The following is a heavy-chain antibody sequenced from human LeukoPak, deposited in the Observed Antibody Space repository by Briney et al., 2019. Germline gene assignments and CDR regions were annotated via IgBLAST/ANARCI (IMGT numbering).Heavy chain of an antibody. CDR1: GGSISSGGYY. CDR3: AREAAGAVAGTSDWFDP. Sequence: PSQILSLTCTVSGGSISSGGYYWSWIRQHPGKGLEWIGYIYYSGSTYYNPSLKSRVTISVDTSKNQFSLKLSSVTAADTAVYYCAREAAGAVAGTSDWFDPWGQGTLVTVSS. D-gene: IGHD6-19*01. CDR2: IYYSGST. V-gene: IGHV4-31*03. J-gene: IGHJ5*02.